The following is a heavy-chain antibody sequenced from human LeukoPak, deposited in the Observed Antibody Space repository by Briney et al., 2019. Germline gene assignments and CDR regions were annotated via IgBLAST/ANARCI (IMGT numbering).Heavy chain of an antibody. V-gene: IGHV3-7*01. CDR3: ARGGRPEY. Sequence: GGSLRLSCAASGFTFSSYWMSWVRQAPGKGLEWVANIKQDGSERYYVDSVKGRFTISRDNAKDSLSLQMNSLRVEDTAVYYCARGGRPEYWGQGTLVTVSS. CDR1: GFTFSSYW. CDR2: IKQDGSER. J-gene: IGHJ4*02.